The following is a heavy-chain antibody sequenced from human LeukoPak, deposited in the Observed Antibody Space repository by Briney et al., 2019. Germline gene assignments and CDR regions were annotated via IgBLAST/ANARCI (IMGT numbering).Heavy chain of an antibody. CDR2: IWYDGSYA. V-gene: IGHV3-33*01. D-gene: IGHD3-16*01. CDR1: GLTFSDCV. Sequence: PGGSLRLSCAASGLTFSDCVMHWVRQAPGKGLEWVAAIWYDGSYAYYADSEKGRFTISRDNSKDTLYLQMNSLRAEDTAVYFCARESPGGNSKSAFDYWGQGTLVTVSS. CDR3: ARESPGGNSKSAFDY. J-gene: IGHJ4*02.